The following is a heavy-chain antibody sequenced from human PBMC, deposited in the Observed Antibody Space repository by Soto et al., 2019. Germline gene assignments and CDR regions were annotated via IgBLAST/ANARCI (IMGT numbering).Heavy chain of an antibody. J-gene: IGHJ4*01. D-gene: IGHD4-17*01. Sequence: VQLLESGGGLVQPGGSLRLSCAASGFTCSSYAMSWVRQAPGKGLEWVSAISGSGGSTYYADSVKGRFTISRDNSKNTLYLQMNRLRAEDTAVYYCAKDGTRYGDFLYFDYWGHGTLVTVSS. CDR2: ISGSGGST. V-gene: IGHV3-23*01. CDR1: GFTCSSYA. CDR3: AKDGTRYGDFLYFDY.